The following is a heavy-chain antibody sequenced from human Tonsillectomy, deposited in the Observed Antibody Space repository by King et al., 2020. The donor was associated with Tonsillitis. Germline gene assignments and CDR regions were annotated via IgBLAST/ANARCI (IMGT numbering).Heavy chain of an antibody. CDR3: AKCKKPAASGDYYYYYRMDI. CDR1: GFTFRSYA. V-gene: IGHV3-23*04. D-gene: IGHD2-2*01. Sequence: VQLVESGGGLVQPGGSLRLSCAASGFTFRSYAMSWVRQAPGKGLEWVSAISGSGGSTYYADSVKGRFTISRDNSKNTVYLQMNSLRAEDTAVYYCAKCKKPAASGDYYYYYRMDICGQGTTFTVSS. J-gene: IGHJ6*02. CDR2: ISGSGGST.